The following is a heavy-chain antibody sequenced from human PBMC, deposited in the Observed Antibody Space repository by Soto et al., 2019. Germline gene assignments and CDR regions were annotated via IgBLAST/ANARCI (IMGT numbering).Heavy chain of an antibody. D-gene: IGHD5-12*01. CDR3: ARDVGYTGYEQGNPFDL. CDR1: GGSISRYY. V-gene: IGHV4-4*07. CDR2: MYHTGTT. Sequence: SETLSLTCSVSGGSISRYYWSCIRQTAGKRLEWIGRMYHTGTTDYNPSLKRRLSMSVDTSKNQFSLRLSSVTAADTALYYCARDVGYTGYEQGNPFDLWGQGTMVT. J-gene: IGHJ3*01.